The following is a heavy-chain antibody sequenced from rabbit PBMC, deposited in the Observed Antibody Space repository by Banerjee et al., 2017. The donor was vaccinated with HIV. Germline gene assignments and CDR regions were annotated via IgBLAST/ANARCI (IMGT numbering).Heavy chain of an antibody. V-gene: IGHV1S40*01. D-gene: IGHD6-1*01. Sequence: QSLVESGGDLVKPGASLTLTCTASGFSFSSTYYMCWVRQAPGKGLEWIGCIYTGTGVPATYYASWVNGRFSGSKTSSTTVTLQMTSLTAADTATYFCARSYTYGYSVYADGLNLWGPGTLVTVS. J-gene: IGHJ4*01. CDR1: GFSFSSTYY. CDR3: ARSYTYGYSVYADGLNL. CDR2: IYTGTGVPAT.